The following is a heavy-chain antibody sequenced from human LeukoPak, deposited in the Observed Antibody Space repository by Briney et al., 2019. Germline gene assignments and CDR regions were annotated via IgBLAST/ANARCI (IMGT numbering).Heavy chain of an antibody. J-gene: IGHJ3*02. Sequence: SETLSLTCTVSGGSISSSSYYWGWVRQPPGKGLEWIGSIYYSGSTYYNPSLKSRVTISVDTSKNQFSLKLSSVTAADTAVYYCAKDHGDYSGHDAFDIWGQGTMVTVSS. CDR2: IYYSGST. CDR3: AKDHGDYSGHDAFDI. V-gene: IGHV4-39*01. D-gene: IGHD4-17*01. CDR1: GGSISSSSYY.